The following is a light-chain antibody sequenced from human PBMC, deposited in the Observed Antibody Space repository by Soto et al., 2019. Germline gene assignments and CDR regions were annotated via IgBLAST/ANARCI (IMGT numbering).Light chain of an antibody. V-gene: IGLV2-14*01. Sequence: QSALTQPASVSGSPGQAITISCTGTSSDVGGYNYVSWYQQHPGKAPKLMIYEVNNRPTGVSIRFSGSKSGNTASLTISGLQAEDEADYYCSSYASSTALYVFGTGTKVTVL. CDR3: SSYASSTALYV. J-gene: IGLJ1*01. CDR2: EVN. CDR1: SSDVGGYNY.